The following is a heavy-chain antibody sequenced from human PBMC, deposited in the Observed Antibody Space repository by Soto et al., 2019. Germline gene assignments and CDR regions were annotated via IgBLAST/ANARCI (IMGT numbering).Heavy chain of an antibody. CDR3: TKDRNGYGDFNYGSAL. Sequence: PGGSLRLSCAASGFSLSSHWMGWVRQAPGKGLEWVVNIKGDGSQQNYVGSVEGRFTISRDNAKNSLYLQMNSLRAEDTALYYCTKDRNGYGDFNYGSALWAHGTMVTVSS. CDR1: GFSLSSHW. V-gene: IGHV3-7*03. CDR2: IKGDGSQQ. J-gene: IGHJ3*01. D-gene: IGHD4-17*01.